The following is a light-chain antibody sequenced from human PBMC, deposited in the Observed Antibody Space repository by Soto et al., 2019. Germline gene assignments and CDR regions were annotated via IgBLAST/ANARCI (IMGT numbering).Light chain of an antibody. CDR2: AAS. Sequence: DIQMTQSPSSLSASVGDRVTITCRASQSISSYLNWYQQKPGKAPKLLIYAASSLQSGVPSRFSGSGSETEFSLTIRALQPEDFATYYCQQLSRYPLTFGGGTKVDNK. CDR1: QSISSY. CDR3: QQLSRYPLT. J-gene: IGKJ4*01. V-gene: IGKV1-39*01.